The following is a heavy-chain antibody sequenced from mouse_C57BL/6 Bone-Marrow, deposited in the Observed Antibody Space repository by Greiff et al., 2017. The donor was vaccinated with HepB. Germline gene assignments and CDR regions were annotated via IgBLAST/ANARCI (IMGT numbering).Heavy chain of an antibody. CDR2: SRNKANDYTT. J-gene: IGHJ1*03. CDR1: GFTFSDFY. V-gene: IGHV7-1*01. CDR3: ARDLYDGYYDWYFDV. Sequence: EVQVVESGGGLVQSGRSLRLSCATSGFTFSDFYMEWVRQAPGKGLEWIAASRNKANDYTTEYSASVKGRFIVSRDTSQSILYLQMNALRAEDTAIYYCARDLYDGYYDWYFDVWGTGTTVTVSS. D-gene: IGHD2-3*01.